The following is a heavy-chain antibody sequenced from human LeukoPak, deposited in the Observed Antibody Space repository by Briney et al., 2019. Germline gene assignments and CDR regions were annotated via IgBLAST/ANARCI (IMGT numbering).Heavy chain of an antibody. V-gene: IGHV4-38-2*02. CDR2: MYHSGST. Sequence: SETLSLTCTVSGGSISTDYYWGWIRQPPGKGLEWIGTMYHSGSTYYNPSLKSRVTISVDTSKNQFSLKLSSVTAADTAVYYCARYDVWGSYRAFDYWGQGTLVTVSS. CDR1: GGSISTDYY. CDR3: ARYDVWGSYRAFDY. D-gene: IGHD3-16*02. J-gene: IGHJ4*02.